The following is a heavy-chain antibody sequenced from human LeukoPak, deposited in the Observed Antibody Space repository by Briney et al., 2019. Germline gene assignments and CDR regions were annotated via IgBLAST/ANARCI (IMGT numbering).Heavy chain of an antibody. Sequence: GGSLRLSCAASGFTFSDYGMHWVSQAPGKGLEWVAVIWYDGSKKFEADSVKGRFTISRVNRKNTLYLQMNSLRAEDTAVYYCARVIGDSTEVVIDYWGQGTLVSVTS. CDR3: ARVIGDSTEVVIDY. J-gene: IGHJ4*02. CDR2: IWYDGSKK. V-gene: IGHV3-33*01. CDR1: GFTFSDYG. D-gene: IGHD4-17*01.